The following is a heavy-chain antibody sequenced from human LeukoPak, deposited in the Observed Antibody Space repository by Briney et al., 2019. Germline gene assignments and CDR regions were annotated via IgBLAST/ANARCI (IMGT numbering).Heavy chain of an antibody. V-gene: IGHV1-18*01. Sequence: GASVKVSFKASGYTFTSYGISWVRQAPGQGLEWMGWISAYNGNTNYALKLQGRVTMTTDTSTSTAYMELRSLRSDDTAVYYCARAKDYYGSGSPFFWYWGQGTLVTVSS. CDR3: ARAKDYYGSGSPFFWY. D-gene: IGHD3-10*01. J-gene: IGHJ4*02. CDR1: GYTFTSYG. CDR2: ISAYNGNT.